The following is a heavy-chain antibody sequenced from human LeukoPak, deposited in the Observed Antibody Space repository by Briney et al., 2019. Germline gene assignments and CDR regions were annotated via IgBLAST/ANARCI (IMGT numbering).Heavy chain of an antibody. CDR1: GYTFTGYC. Sequence: ASVKVSCKASGYTFTGYCMHWVRQAPGQGLEWMGWINPNSGGTNYAQKFQGRVTMTRDTSISTAYMELSRLRSDDTAVYYCIRGVVVPAATLGYWGQGTLVTVSS. V-gene: IGHV1-2*02. D-gene: IGHD2-2*01. CDR3: IRGVVVPAATLGY. CDR2: INPNSGGT. J-gene: IGHJ4*02.